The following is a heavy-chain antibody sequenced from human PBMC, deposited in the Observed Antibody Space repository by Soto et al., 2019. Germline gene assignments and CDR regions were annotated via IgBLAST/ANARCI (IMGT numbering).Heavy chain of an antibody. J-gene: IGHJ1*01. CDR2: ISGSGDST. CDR3: AKGVPGIAVAGTGYFQH. Sequence: LRLACAASGFTFSSYAMSWVRQAPGKGLEWVSGISGSGDSTYYADSVKGRFTISRDNSKKTVYLQMNSLRAEDTAVYYCAKGVPGIAVAGTGYFQHWGQGTLVTVSS. V-gene: IGHV3-23*01. D-gene: IGHD6-19*01. CDR1: GFTFSSYA.